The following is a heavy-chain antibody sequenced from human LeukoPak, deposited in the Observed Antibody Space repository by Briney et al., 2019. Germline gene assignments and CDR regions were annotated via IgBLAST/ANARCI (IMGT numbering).Heavy chain of an antibody. CDR2: INHSGST. V-gene: IGHV4-34*01. J-gene: IGHJ5*02. CDR1: GGSFSGYY. CDR3: ARYGSGGTWFDP. Sequence: SETLSLTCAVYGGSFSGYYWSWIRQPPGKGLEWIGEINHSGSTNYNPSLKSRVTISVDTSKNHFSLRLSSVTAADTAVYYCARYGSGGTWFDPWGQGTLVTVSS. D-gene: IGHD3-10*01.